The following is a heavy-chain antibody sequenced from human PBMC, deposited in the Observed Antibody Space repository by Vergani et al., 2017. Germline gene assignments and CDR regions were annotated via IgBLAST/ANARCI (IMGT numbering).Heavy chain of an antibody. D-gene: IGHD3-10*01. Sequence: QVQLQESGPGLVKPSETLTLTCDVSDSSIMTNPYWGWFRQSPGKGLEWIVGIHYSGDTHYNSSLKRRVSISIVSSSKFSLSLTSVTAADTAIYYCARHRGSGDCFPSSYFYEMDVWGHGTTVTVSS. V-gene: IGHV4-38-2*01. J-gene: IGHJ6*02. CDR3: ARHRGSGDCFPSSYFYEMDV. CDR1: DSSIMTNPY. CDR2: IHYSGDT.